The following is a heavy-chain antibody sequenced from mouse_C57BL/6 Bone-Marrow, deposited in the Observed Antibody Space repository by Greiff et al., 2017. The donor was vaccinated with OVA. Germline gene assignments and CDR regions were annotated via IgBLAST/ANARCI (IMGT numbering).Heavy chain of an antibody. CDR1: GFTFSSYA. V-gene: IGHV5-4*01. J-gene: IGHJ3*01. Sequence: EVQLVESGGGLVKPGGSLKLSCAASGFTFSSYAMSWVRQTPEKRLEWVATISDGGSYTYYPDNVKGRFTISRDNAKNNLYLQMSHLKSEDTAMYYCAREEGFYDGFAYWGQGTLVTVSA. CDR2: ISDGGSYT. D-gene: IGHD2-3*01. CDR3: AREEGFYDGFAY.